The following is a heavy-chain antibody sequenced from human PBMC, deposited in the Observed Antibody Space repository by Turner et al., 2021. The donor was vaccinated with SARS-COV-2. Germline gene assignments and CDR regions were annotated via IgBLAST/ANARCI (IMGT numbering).Heavy chain of an antibody. Sequence: QVQLQESGPGLVRPSETLSLTCTVSGDSISSKSWSWNRQSPGRGLEWIGYFYKIGSIDYNPTLRSRVTISVDTSKNQLSLNLISVTAADTAVYYCARHQGSASGYDHGMNVWGQGTAVIVSS. V-gene: IGHV4-59*08. CDR2: FYKIGSI. CDR1: GDSISSKS. J-gene: IGHJ6*02. D-gene: IGHD1-26*01. CDR3: ARHQGSASGYDHGMNV.